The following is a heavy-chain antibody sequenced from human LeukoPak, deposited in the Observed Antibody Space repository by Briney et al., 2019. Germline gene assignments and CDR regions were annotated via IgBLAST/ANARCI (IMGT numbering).Heavy chain of an antibody. CDR1: GYSINSGHY. CDR2: IHYSASA. Sequence: SETLSLTCTVSGYSINSGHYWGWIRQPPGKRLEWIGSIHYSASAYYNPTLKSRVTISVDASKNQFSLKLSSVTAADTAVYYCAREDYDSSGYYLDYWGQGTLVTVSS. J-gene: IGHJ4*02. D-gene: IGHD3-22*01. CDR3: AREDYDSSGYYLDY. V-gene: IGHV4-38-2*02.